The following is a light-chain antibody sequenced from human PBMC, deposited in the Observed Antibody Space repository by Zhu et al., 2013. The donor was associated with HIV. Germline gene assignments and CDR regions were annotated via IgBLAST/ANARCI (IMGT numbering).Light chain of an antibody. CDR2: RKN. J-gene: IGLJ1*01. CDR1: SSNIGSIY. V-gene: IGLV1-47*01. Sequence: QSVLTQPPSASGTPGQRVTISCSGSSSNIGSIYVYWYQQLPGTAPKLLICRKNQRPSGVPDRFSGSESGTSASLAISGLRSEDEADYYCAPCDDSLSGPGVFGTGTKVTVL. CDR3: APCDDSLSGPGV.